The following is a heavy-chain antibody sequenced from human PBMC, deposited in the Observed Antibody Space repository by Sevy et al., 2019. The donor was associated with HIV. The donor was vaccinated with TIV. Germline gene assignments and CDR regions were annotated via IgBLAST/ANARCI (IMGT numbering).Heavy chain of an antibody. D-gene: IGHD3-3*01. J-gene: IGHJ3*02. CDR2: IYWDDDK. Sequence: SGPTLVKPTQTLTLTCTFSGFSLSTSGVGVGWIRQPPGKALEWLALIYWDDDKRYSPSLKSRLTITKDTSKNQVVLRMTNMDPVDTATYYCAHRRKGVTIFGVVIIDAFDIWGQGTMVTVSS. CDR3: AHRRKGVTIFGVVIIDAFDI. V-gene: IGHV2-5*02. CDR1: GFSLSTSGVG.